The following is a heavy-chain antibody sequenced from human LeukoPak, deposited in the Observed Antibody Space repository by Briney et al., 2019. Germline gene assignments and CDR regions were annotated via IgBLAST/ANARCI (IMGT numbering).Heavy chain of an antibody. CDR3: ARGQVPAARGYNWFDP. V-gene: IGHV4-34*01. CDR1: GWSFNDYY. J-gene: IGHJ5*02. D-gene: IGHD2-2*01. Sequence: PSETLSLTCAVYGWSFNDYYWNWVRQPPGKGLEWIGEINARGATNYNPSLKSRVTISVDSSKNQFSLTLTSMIAADTVIYYCARGQVPAARGYNWFDPWGQGTLVTVSS. CDR2: INARGAT.